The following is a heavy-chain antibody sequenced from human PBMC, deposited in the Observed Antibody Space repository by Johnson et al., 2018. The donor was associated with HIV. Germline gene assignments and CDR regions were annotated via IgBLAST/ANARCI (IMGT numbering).Heavy chain of an antibody. Sequence: MLLVESGGGVVQPGMSLRLSCAASGFTFDDYGMSWVRQAAGKGLEWVSGINWNGGTTSYEDSVKVRFTISSDNAKYSLYLQMNSLRAEDTAVYYCAPQLGIGDAFDIWGQGTMVTVSS. V-gene: IGHV3-20*04. J-gene: IGHJ3*02. CDR3: APQLGIGDAFDI. CDR2: INWNGGTT. CDR1: GFTFDDYG. D-gene: IGHD7-27*01.